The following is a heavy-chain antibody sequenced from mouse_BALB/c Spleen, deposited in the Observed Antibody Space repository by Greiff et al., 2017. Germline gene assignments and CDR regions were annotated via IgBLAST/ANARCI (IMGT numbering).Heavy chain of an antibody. CDR1: GFTFSDYY. Sequence: EVKVEESGGGLVKPGGSLKLSCAASGFTFSDYYMYWVRQTPEKRLEWVATISDGGSYTYYPDSVKGRFTISRDNAKNNLYLQMSSLKSEDTAMYYCARDKGGSSGPFAYWGQGTLVTVSA. CDR2: ISDGGSYT. D-gene: IGHD3-1*01. CDR3: ARDKGGSSGPFAY. V-gene: IGHV5-4*02. J-gene: IGHJ3*01.